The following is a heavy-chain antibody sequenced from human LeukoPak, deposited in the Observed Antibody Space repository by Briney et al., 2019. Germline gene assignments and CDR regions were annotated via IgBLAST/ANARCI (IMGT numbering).Heavy chain of an antibody. Sequence: ASVKVSCKASGYTFTSYDINWVRQATGQGLEWMGWMNPNSGNTGYAQKYQGRVTMTRNTSINTAYMELSSLSSEDTAVYYCATRNGSGSLYFDYWGQGTLVTVSS. CDR2: MNPNSGNT. CDR3: ATRNGSGSLYFDY. J-gene: IGHJ4*02. D-gene: IGHD3-10*01. V-gene: IGHV1-8*01. CDR1: GYTFTSYD.